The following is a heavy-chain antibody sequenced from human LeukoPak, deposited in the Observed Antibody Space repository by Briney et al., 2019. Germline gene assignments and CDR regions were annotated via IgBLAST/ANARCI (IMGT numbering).Heavy chain of an antibody. J-gene: IGHJ3*02. CDR2: IYYSGST. Sequence: HSETLSLACTVSGGSVSSGSYYWSWIRQPPGKGLEWIWYIYYSGSTNYNPSLKSRVTISVDTSKNQFSLKLSSVTAADTAVYYCASYRVMVRGASDAFDIWGQGTMVTVSS. D-gene: IGHD3-10*01. CDR3: ASYRVMVRGASDAFDI. V-gene: IGHV4-61*01. CDR1: GGSVSSGSYY.